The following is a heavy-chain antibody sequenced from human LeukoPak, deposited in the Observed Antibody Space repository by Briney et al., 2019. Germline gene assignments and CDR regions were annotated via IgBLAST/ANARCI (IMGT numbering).Heavy chain of an antibody. CDR3: ARVQDYYDSSGYYYEGWDY. Sequence: GRSLRLSCAASGFTFDDYAMHWVRQAPGKGLERVSGISWNSGSIGYADSVKGRFTISRDNAKNSLYLQMNSLRAEDTAVYYCARVQDYYDSSGYYYEGWDYWGQGTLVTVSS. CDR1: GFTFDDYA. V-gene: IGHV3-9*01. CDR2: ISWNSGSI. D-gene: IGHD3-22*01. J-gene: IGHJ4*02.